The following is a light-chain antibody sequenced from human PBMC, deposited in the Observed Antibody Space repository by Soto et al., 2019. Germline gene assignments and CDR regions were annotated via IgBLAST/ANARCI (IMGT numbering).Light chain of an antibody. CDR3: QQLIRYPIT. Sequence: DIQLTQSPSFLSASLGDRVTITCRASQGISSYLAWYQQRPGKAPELLIYAASTLQSGVPSRFSGSESGTEFTLTISRLQAEDFATYHCQQLIRYPITFGQGTRLEIK. J-gene: IGKJ5*01. V-gene: IGKV1-9*01. CDR2: AAS. CDR1: QGISSY.